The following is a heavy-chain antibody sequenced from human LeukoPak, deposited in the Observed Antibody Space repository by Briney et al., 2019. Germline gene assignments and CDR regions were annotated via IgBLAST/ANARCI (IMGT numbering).Heavy chain of an antibody. CDR1: GFTFSSYG. Sequence: GGSLRLSCAASGFTFSSYGMHWVRQAPGKGLEWVAVISNDGNDKYYADSVKGRFTISRDNSKNTVYLQVNSLRVEDTAVFYCARGRWYDSSGSDAFDIWGQGTMVTVSS. V-gene: IGHV3-30*19. CDR3: ARGRWYDSSGSDAFDI. CDR2: ISNDGNDK. D-gene: IGHD3-22*01. J-gene: IGHJ3*02.